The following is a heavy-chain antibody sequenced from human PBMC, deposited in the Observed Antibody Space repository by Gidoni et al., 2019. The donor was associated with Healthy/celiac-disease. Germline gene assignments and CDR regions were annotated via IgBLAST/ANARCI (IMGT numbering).Heavy chain of an antibody. Sequence: EVQLVESGGGLVKPGRSLRLSCTASGFTLGDYAMSWFRQAPGKGLEWGGFIRSKAYGGTTEYAASVKGRFTISRDDSKSIAYLQMNSLKTEDTAVYYCTRDRGIAARPYYYYYGMDVWGQGTTVTVSS. CDR1: GFTLGDYA. V-gene: IGHV3-49*05. CDR3: TRDRGIAARPYYYYYGMDV. J-gene: IGHJ6*02. CDR2: IRSKAYGGTT. D-gene: IGHD6-6*01.